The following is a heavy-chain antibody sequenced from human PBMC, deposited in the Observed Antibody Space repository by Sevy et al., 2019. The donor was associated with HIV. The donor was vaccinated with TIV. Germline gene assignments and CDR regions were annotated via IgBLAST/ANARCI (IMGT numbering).Heavy chain of an antibody. Sequence: GGSLRLSCAASGFTFSSYSMNWVRQAPGKGLEWVSSISSSSSYIYYADSVKGRFTISRDNAKNSLYLQMNSLRAEDTAVYYCARAGNTLVAGIDYGGQGTLVTVSS. J-gene: IGHJ4*02. CDR2: ISSSSSYI. D-gene: IGHD6-19*01. CDR1: GFTFSSYS. CDR3: ARAGNTLVAGIDY. V-gene: IGHV3-21*01.